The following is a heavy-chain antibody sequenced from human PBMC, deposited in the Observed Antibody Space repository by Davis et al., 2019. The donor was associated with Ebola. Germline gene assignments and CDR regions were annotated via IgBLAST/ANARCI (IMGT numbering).Heavy chain of an antibody. CDR1: GYTFTSYA. Sequence: AASVKVSCKASGYTFTSYAMHWVRQAPGQRLEWMGWINAGNGNTKYSQKFQGRVTITRDTSASTAYMELSSLRPEDTAVYYCARDRAGWYSSSSGWFDPWGQGTLVTVSS. V-gene: IGHV1-3*01. J-gene: IGHJ5*02. CDR2: INAGNGNT. D-gene: IGHD6-6*01. CDR3: ARDRAGWYSSSSGWFDP.